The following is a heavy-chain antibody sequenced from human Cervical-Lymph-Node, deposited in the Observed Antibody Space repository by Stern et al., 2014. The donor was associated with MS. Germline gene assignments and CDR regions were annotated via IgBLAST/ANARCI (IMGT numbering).Heavy chain of an antibody. J-gene: IGHJ6*02. Sequence: EVHLVESGGGLVQPGRSLRLSCAASGFTFDDYAMHWVRQAPGKGLEWVSGISWHSGSIGYADSVKGRFTISRDNAKNSLYLQMNSLRAEDTALYYCAKDRNRGYSYGYSYGMDVWGQGTTVTVSS. D-gene: IGHD5-18*01. CDR2: ISWHSGSI. CDR1: GFTFDDYA. V-gene: IGHV3-9*01. CDR3: AKDRNRGYSYGYSYGMDV.